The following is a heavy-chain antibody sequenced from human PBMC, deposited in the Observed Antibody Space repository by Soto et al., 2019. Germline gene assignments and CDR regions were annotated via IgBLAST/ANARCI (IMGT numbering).Heavy chain of an antibody. CDR1: GGSFRSGIFY. J-gene: IGHJ4*02. V-gene: IGHV4-61*01. Sequence: PSQTLSRTCIVSGGSFRSGIFYWSWIRQPPGKGLDWIGYVYHTGRTTYNPSLKSRVTVSMDTSKNQFSLELTSVTAADTAVYYCARDYHYFDHWGQGILVTVSS. CDR2: VYHTGRT. D-gene: IGHD3-16*02. CDR3: ARDYHYFDH.